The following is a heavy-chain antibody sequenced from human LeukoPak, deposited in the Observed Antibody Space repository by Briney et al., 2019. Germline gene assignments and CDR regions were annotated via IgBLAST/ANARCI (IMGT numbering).Heavy chain of an antibody. CDR1: GGSISSSSYY. V-gene: IGHV4-39*01. J-gene: IGHJ6*03. Sequence: SETLSLTCTVSGGSISSSSYYWGWIRQPPGKGLEWIGSIYYSGSTYYNPSLKSRVTISVDTSKNQFSLKLSSVTAADTAVYYCARLSPPVPYYMDVWGKGTTVTVSS. CDR2: IYYSGST. CDR3: ARLSPPVPYYMDV.